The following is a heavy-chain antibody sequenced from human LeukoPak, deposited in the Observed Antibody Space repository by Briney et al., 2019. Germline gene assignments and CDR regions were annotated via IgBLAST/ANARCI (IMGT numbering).Heavy chain of an antibody. CDR1: GGSFSGYY. J-gene: IGHJ2*01. V-gene: IGHV4-34*01. CDR3: ARVSSSWYQDWYFDL. CDR2: INHSGSA. D-gene: IGHD6-13*01. Sequence: SETLSLTCTVYGGSFSGYYWSWIRQPPGKGLEWIGEINHSGSANYNPSLKSRVTISVDTSKNQFSLKLSSVTAADTAVYYCARVSSSWYQDWYFDLWGRGTLVTVSS.